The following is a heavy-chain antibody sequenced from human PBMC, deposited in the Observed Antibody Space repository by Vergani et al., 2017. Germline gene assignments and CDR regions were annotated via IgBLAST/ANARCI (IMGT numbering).Heavy chain of an antibody. CDR2: IKSKTDGGTT. Sequence: VQLVESGGGVVQPGRSLRLSCAASGFTFSSYSMNWVRQAPGKGLEWVGRIKSKTDGGTTDYAAPVKGRFTISRDDSKNTLYLQMNSLRAEDTAVYYCAKDADQWLVPHEYFQHWGQGTLVTVSS. CDR3: AKDADQWLVPHEYFQH. J-gene: IGHJ1*01. V-gene: IGHV3-15*01. D-gene: IGHD6-19*01. CDR1: GFTFSSYS.